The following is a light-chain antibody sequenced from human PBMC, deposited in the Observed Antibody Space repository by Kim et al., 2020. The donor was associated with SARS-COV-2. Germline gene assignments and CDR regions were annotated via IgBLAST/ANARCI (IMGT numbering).Light chain of an antibody. J-gene: IGLJ2*01. Sequence: PGGKVNLTCGSSTGAVTSGHHPYWFQQKPGQAPRTLIHDTRNKHSWTPARFSGSLLGGNAALTLSGALPEDEAEYYCLLYFYGYRIFGGGTQLTVL. CDR2: DTR. CDR1: TGAVTSGHH. V-gene: IGLV7-46*01. CDR3: LLYFYGYRI.